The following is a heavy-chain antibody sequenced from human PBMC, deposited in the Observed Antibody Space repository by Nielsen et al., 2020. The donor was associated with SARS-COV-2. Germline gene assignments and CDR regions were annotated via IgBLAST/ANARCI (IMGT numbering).Heavy chain of an antibody. J-gene: IGHJ4*02. V-gene: IGHV3-11*06. CDR3: VRYCSSTSCYWDEVFDY. CDR2: ISSSSSYT. D-gene: IGHD2-2*01. Sequence: GGSLRLSCAASGFTFSDYYMSWIRQAPGKGLEWVSYISSSSSYTNYADSVKGRFTISRDNAKNSLYLQMNSLRAEDTAVYYCVRYCSSTSCYWDEVFDYWGQGTLVTVSS. CDR1: GFTFSDYY.